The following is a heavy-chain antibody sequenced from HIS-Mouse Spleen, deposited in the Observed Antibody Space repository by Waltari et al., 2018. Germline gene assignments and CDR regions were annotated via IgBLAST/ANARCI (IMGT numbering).Heavy chain of an antibody. CDR3: AREIPYSSSWYDWYFDL. CDR1: GGSISSSSYH. D-gene: IGHD6-13*01. V-gene: IGHV4-39*07. Sequence: QLQLQESGPGLVKPSETLSLTCTVSGGSISSSSYHWGWIRQPPGKGLEWIGSIYYSGSTYYNLSLKSRVTISVDTSKNQFSLKLSSVTAADTAVYYCAREIPYSSSWYDWYFDLWGRGTLVTVSS. CDR2: IYYSGST. J-gene: IGHJ2*01.